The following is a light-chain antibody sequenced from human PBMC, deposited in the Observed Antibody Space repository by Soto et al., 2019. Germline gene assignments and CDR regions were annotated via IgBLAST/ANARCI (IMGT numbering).Light chain of an antibody. CDR3: AAWDDSLNGHV. J-gene: IGLJ1*01. V-gene: IGLV1-44*01. CDR2: SSN. Sequence: QSVLTQPPSASGTPGQRVTLSCSGSSSNIGENSVNWYQQLPGTAPKLLIHSSNQRPSGVPDRFSGSKSGTSGSLAISGLQSEDEADYFCAAWDDSLNGHVFGTATKVTVL. CDR1: SSNIGENS.